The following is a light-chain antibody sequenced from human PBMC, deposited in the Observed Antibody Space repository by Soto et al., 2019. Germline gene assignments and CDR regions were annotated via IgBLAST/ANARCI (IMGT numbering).Light chain of an antibody. CDR3: QPRSSRNT. Sequence: EIVLTQSPATLSLSPGERATLSCRASRSVAGYLAWYQQRPGQAPRLLMYDGSNRATGIPARFSGSGSGTDFNITISRLEHEDFGIYYCQPRSSRNTFGQGTKLEIK. CDR2: DGS. CDR1: RSVAGY. J-gene: IGKJ2*01. V-gene: IGKV3-11*01.